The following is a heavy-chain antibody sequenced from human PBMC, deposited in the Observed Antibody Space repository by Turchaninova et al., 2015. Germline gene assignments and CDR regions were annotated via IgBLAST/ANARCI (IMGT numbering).Heavy chain of an antibody. CDR3: ARDGSRISVAGNMYYFDH. D-gene: IGHD6-19*01. CDR2: INAGNDNT. J-gene: IGHJ4*02. V-gene: IGHV1-3*01. Sequence: QVQLVQSGAEVKKPGASVKVSCKASGYSFTTYAIHWVRQAPGQRLAWMGWINAGNDNTKYSQEFQGKIIITRDTSANTVYMEVNSLRSEDTALYFCARDGSRISVAGNMYYFDHWGQGTLVSVSS. CDR1: GYSFTTYA.